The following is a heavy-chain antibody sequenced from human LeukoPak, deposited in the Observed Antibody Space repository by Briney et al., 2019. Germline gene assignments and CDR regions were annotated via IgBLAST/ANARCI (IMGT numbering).Heavy chain of an antibody. CDR2: IYYSGST. CDR3: ARADCSGGTCYYYYGMDV. D-gene: IGHD2-15*01. J-gene: IGHJ6*02. V-gene: IGHV4-59*01. CDR1: GGSISSYY. Sequence: SETLSLTCTVSGGSISSYYWSWIRQPPGKGLEWIGYIYYSGSTNYNPSLKSRVTISVDTSKNQFSLKLSSVTAADTAVYYCARADCSGGTCYYYYGMDVWGQGTTVSVSS.